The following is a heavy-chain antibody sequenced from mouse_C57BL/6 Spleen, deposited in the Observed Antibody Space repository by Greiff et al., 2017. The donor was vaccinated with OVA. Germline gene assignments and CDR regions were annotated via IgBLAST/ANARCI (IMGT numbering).Heavy chain of an antibody. V-gene: IGHV1-26*01. D-gene: IGHD2-2*01. CDR1: GYTFTDYY. Sequence: EVQLQQSGPELVKPGASVKISCKASGYTFTDYYMNWVKQSHGKSLEWIGDINPNNGGTSYNQKFKGKATLTVDKSSSTAYMELRSLTSEDSAVYYCAGLPPFAYWGQGTLVTVSA. CDR3: AGLPPFAY. J-gene: IGHJ3*01. CDR2: INPNNGGT.